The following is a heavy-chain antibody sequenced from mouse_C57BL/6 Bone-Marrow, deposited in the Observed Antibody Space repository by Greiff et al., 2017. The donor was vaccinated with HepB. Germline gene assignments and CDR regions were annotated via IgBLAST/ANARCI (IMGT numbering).Heavy chain of an antibody. CDR1: GFTFTDYY. D-gene: IGHD2-3*01. J-gene: IGHJ3*01. Sequence: EVQLVESGGGLVQPGGSLSLSCAASGFTFTDYYMSWVRQPPGKALEWLGFIRNKANGYTTEYSASVKGRFTISRDNSQSILYLQMNALRAEDSATYYCARYGYDGYYWFAYWGQGTLVTVSA. V-gene: IGHV7-3*01. CDR2: IRNKANGYTT. CDR3: ARYGYDGYYWFAY.